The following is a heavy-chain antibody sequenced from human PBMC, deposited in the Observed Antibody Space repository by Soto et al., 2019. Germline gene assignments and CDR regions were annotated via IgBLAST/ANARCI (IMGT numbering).Heavy chain of an antibody. Sequence: QVQLVQSGAEVKEPGSSVKVSCKTSGGTFSNYAITWVRQAPGQGLEWMGGTIPLFETPIYAQKFRGRLTITADESTTTAHMELSSLRPEDTAVFYWARGEGVVSTIRAPVDSWGQGTVVTVSS. CDR2: TIPLFETP. CDR3: ARGEGVVSTIRAPVDS. CDR1: GGTFSNYA. D-gene: IGHD5-12*01. J-gene: IGHJ5*01. V-gene: IGHV1-69*01.